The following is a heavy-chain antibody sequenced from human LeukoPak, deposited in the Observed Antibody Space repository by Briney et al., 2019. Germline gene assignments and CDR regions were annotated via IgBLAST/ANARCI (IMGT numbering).Heavy chain of an antibody. V-gene: IGHV3-30*03. Sequence: GRSLRLSCAASGFTFSSYGMHWVRQAPGKGLEWVAVISYDGSNKYYADSVKGRFTISRDNAKSSLYLQMNSLRAEDTAVYYCARQCSITSCLWGQGTLVTVSS. CDR1: GFTFSSYG. J-gene: IGHJ4*02. CDR3: ARQCSITSCL. CDR2: ISYDGSNK. D-gene: IGHD2-2*01.